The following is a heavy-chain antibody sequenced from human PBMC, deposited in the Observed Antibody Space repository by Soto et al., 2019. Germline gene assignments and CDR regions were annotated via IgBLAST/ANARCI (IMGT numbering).Heavy chain of an antibody. Sequence: ASVKVSCKDSGYTFTSYGISWVRQAPGQGLEWMGWISAYNGNTNYAQKLQGRVTMTTDTSTSTAYMELRSLRSDDTAVYYCARVPLDYDFWSGPPDAFDIWGQGTMVTVSS. J-gene: IGHJ3*02. CDR2: ISAYNGNT. CDR1: GYTFTSYG. V-gene: IGHV1-18*01. CDR3: ARVPLDYDFWSGPPDAFDI. D-gene: IGHD3-3*01.